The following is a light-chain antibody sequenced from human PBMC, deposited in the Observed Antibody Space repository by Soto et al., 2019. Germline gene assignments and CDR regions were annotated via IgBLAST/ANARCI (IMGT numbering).Light chain of an antibody. J-gene: IGLJ1*01. Sequence: QSVLTQPASVSGSPGQSITISCTGTSSDVGSYNLVSWYQQHPGKAPKLMIYEGSKGPSGVSNRFSGSKSGNTASLTISGLPAEDEADYYCCSYAGSSSYVFGTGTKLTVL. CDR3: CSYAGSSSYV. CDR2: EGS. V-gene: IGLV2-23*01. CDR1: SSDVGSYNL.